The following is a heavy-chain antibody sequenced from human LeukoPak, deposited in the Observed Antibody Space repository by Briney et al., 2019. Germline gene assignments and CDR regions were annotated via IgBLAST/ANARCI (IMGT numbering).Heavy chain of an antibody. V-gene: IGHV3-30*18. CDR3: AKETPLGSSWFGP. CDR1: GFTLSSYG. CDR2: ISYDGSDK. J-gene: IGHJ5*02. Sequence: GGSLRLSCAASGFTLSSYGMHWVRQAPGKGLEWAAVISYDGSDKQYADSVKGRFIISRDNSKYTLYLQMNSLRVEDTAVYYCAKETPLGSSWFGPWGQGTLVTVSS. D-gene: IGHD1-26*01.